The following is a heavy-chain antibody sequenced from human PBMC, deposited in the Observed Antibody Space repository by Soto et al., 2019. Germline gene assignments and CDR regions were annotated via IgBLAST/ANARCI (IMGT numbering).Heavy chain of an antibody. Sequence: LRLSCAAIGFTFEDHAMHWIRQVPGKGLEWVAGINWNSGITGYADSVKGRFTISRDNANNSLHLEMNSLKSEDTALYYCAKGRGALTVVSNWFDPWGQGTPVTVSS. V-gene: IGHV3-9*01. J-gene: IGHJ5*02. CDR1: GFTFEDHA. D-gene: IGHD3-22*01. CDR3: AKGRGALTVVSNWFDP. CDR2: INWNSGIT.